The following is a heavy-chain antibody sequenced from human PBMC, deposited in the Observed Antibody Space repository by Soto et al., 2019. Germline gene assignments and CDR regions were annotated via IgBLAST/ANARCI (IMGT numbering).Heavy chain of an antibody. Sequence: QVQLVESGGGVVQPGRSLRLSCAASGFTFSSFGMHWVRQAPGKGLEWVAVISYDGSNKDYADSVKGRFTISRDNSKNTLYMQMNSLRAEDTAVYYCAKPLGATTAMETWGQGALFTVSS. D-gene: IGHD1-26*01. CDR1: GFTFSSFG. J-gene: IGHJ5*02. V-gene: IGHV3-30*18. CDR2: ISYDGSNK. CDR3: AKPLGATTAMET.